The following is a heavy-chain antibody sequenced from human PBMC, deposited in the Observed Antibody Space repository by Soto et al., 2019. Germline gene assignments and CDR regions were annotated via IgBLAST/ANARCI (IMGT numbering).Heavy chain of an antibody. CDR3: AGCAIHRSSWYFWFHA. CDR2: IILLFGTT. D-gene: IGHD6-13*01. CDR1: CGTFSTYP. Sequence: QVQLVQSGAEVRMPGSSVKVSCKASCGTFSTYPINWVRQAPGQGLEWMGGIILLFGTTNYAQKFKGRVTITADECTSGAYMELSSLRAEDAAVYYCAGCAIHRSSWYFWFHAWGQGTLVTVSS. J-gene: IGHJ5*02. V-gene: IGHV1-69*01.